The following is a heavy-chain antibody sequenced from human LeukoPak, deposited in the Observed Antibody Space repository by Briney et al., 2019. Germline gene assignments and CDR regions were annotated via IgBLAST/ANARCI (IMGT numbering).Heavy chain of an antibody. CDR3: ARLGNCGDDCYSADY. D-gene: IGHD2-21*02. CDR2: SHYSGST. Sequence: SETLSLTCTVPGDSISTQYWTWVRQPPGKGLEWVGFSHYSGSTYYSPSLQSRVTMSVDTSTNQFFLKLYSVTAADTAVYYCARLGNCGDDCYSADYWGQGILATVSS. CDR1: GDSISTQY. V-gene: IGHV4-59*08. J-gene: IGHJ4*02.